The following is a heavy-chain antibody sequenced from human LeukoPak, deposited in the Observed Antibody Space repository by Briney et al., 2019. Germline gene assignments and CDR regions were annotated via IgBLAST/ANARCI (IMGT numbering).Heavy chain of an antibody. Sequence: SVKVSCKASGGTFSSYAISWVRQAPGQGLEWMGRIIPIFGTANYAQKFQGRVTITTDESTSTAYMELSSLRSEDTAVYYCARVLYYDSSGYYLGAFDIWGQGTMVTVSS. CDR2: IIPIFGTA. V-gene: IGHV1-69*05. D-gene: IGHD3-22*01. J-gene: IGHJ3*02. CDR1: GGTFSSYA. CDR3: ARVLYYDSSGYYLGAFDI.